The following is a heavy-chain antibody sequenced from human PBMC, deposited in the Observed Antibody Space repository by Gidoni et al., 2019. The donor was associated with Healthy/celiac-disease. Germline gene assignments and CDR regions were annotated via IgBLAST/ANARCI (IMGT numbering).Heavy chain of an antibody. V-gene: IGHV3-23*01. D-gene: IGHD2-21*02. J-gene: IGHJ3*02. CDR1: GFTFSSYA. Sequence: EVQLLESGGGLVQPGGSLRLSCAASGFTFSSYARSWVRQAPGKGLEGVSAISGSGGSTYYADSVKGRFTISRDNSKNTLYLQMNSLRAEDTAVYYCAKDARVAYCGGDCFANAFDIWGQGTMVTVSS. CDR2: ISGSGGST. CDR3: AKDARVAYCGGDCFANAFDI.